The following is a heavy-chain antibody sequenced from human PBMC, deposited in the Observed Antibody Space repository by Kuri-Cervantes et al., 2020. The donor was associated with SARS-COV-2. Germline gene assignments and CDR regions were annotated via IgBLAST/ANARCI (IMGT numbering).Heavy chain of an antibody. CDR2: FDPEDGET. J-gene: IGHJ4*02. CDR3: ATTDTAMVPEFDY. Sequence: ASVKVSCKASGYTFTSYGISWVRQAPGKGLEWMGGFDPEDGETIYAQKFQGRVTMTEDTSTGTAYMELSSLRSEDTAVYYCATTDTAMVPEFDYWGQGTLVTVSS. D-gene: IGHD5-18*01. CDR1: GYTFTSYG. V-gene: IGHV1-24*01.